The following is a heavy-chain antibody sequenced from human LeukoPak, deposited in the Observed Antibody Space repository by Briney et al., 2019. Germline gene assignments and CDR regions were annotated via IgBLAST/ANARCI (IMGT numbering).Heavy chain of an antibody. V-gene: IGHV3-23*01. CDR2: ISGRGGSP. J-gene: IGHJ4*02. CDR3: AKESLFRDFDY. Sequence: GGSLRLSCAASGFTFSSYAMSWVRQAPRKGLEWVSAISGRGGSPYYADSVKGRFTTSRDNSKNTLYLQMNNLRAEDTAVYYCAKESLFRDFDYWGQGTLVTVSS. CDR1: GFTFSSYA.